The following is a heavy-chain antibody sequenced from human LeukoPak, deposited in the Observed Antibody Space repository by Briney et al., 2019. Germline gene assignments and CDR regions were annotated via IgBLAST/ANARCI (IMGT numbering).Heavy chain of an antibody. D-gene: IGHD1-7*01. CDR2: ISSSSSYI. J-gene: IGHJ4*02. Sequence: GGSLRLSCAASGFTFSSYSMNWVRQAPGKGLEWVSSISSSSSYIYYADSVKGRFTISRDNAKNSLYLQMNSLRAEDTAVYYCARESGGTIPHRSQISDWGQGTLVTVSS. CDR1: GFTFSSYS. V-gene: IGHV3-21*01. CDR3: ARESGGTIPHRSQISD.